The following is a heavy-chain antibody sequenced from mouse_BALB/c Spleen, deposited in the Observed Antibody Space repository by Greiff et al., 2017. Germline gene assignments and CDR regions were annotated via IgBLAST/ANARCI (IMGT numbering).Heavy chain of an antibody. Sequence: EVHLVESGGGLVQPGGSRKLSCAASGFTFSSFGMHWVRQAPEKGLEWVAYISSGSSTIYYADTVKGRFTISRDNPKNTLFLQMTSLRSEDTAMYYCATLGSSFYAMDYWGQGTSVTVSS. CDR1: GFTFSSFG. D-gene: IGHD1-1*01. J-gene: IGHJ4*01. CDR3: ATLGSSFYAMDY. CDR2: ISSGSSTI. V-gene: IGHV5-17*02.